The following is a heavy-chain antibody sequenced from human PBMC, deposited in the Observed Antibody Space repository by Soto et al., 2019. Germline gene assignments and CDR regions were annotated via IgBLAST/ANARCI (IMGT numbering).Heavy chain of an antibody. CDR2: LYYSGST. V-gene: IGHV4-59*01. CDR3: ALGECLFDY. J-gene: IGHJ4*02. D-gene: IGHD2-21*01. Sequence: QVQLQESGPGLVKPSGTLSLTCTVSGGSISSYYWRWIRQPPGKGLEWIGYLYYSGSTNYNPSRKSRGTTAVAASKNQFSLKLSSVTAAAGAVYECALGECLFDYWGQGSLVTVSS. CDR1: GGSISSYY.